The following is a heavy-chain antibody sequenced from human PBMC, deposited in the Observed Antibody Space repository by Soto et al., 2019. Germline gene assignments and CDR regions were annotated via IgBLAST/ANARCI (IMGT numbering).Heavy chain of an antibody. D-gene: IGHD3-3*01. CDR2: IYPGDSDT. V-gene: IGHV5-51*01. CDR3: ARQITIFGVVNYYYYMDV. Sequence: GESLKISCKGSGYSFTSYWIGWVRQMPGKGLEWMGIIYPGDSDTRYSTSFQGQVTISADKSITTAYLQWSSLKASDTGMYYGARQITIFGVVNYYYYMDVWGKGTTVTVSS. CDR1: GYSFTSYW. J-gene: IGHJ6*03.